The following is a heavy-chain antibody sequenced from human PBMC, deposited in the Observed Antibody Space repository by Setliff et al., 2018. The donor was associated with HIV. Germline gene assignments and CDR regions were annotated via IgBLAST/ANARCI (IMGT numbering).Heavy chain of an antibody. CDR1: GYTFTSYV. Sequence: ASVKVSCKASGYTFTSYVIHWVRQAPGQRLEWMGWINVGNGNTKYSQTLQDRATFTRDTSASTAYMELTGLTSEDTAVYYCARNPTGWGYCDYWGQGTLVTVSS. J-gene: IGHJ4*02. CDR3: ARNPTGWGYCDY. CDR2: INVGNGNT. D-gene: IGHD1-26*01. V-gene: IGHV1-3*01.